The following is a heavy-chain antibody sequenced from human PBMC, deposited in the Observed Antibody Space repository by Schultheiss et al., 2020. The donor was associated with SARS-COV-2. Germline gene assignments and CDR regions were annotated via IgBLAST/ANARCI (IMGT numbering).Heavy chain of an antibody. CDR3: ARDGGGFVVVPAAMGWFDP. J-gene: IGHJ5*02. Sequence: GGSLRLSCAASGFTFSSYGMNWVRQAPGKGLEWVSSISSSSSYIYYADSVKGRFTISRDNAKNSLYLQMNSLRAEDTAVYYCARDGGGFVVVPAAMGWFDPWGQGTLVTVSS. V-gene: IGHV3-21*01. CDR1: GFTFSSYG. D-gene: IGHD2-2*01. CDR2: ISSSSSYI.